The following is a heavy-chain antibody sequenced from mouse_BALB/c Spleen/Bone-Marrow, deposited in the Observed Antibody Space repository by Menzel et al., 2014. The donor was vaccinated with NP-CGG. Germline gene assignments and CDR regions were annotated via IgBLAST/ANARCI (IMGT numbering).Heavy chain of an antibody. CDR2: INPSNGDT. CDR3: TRYDGYFTLFAY. J-gene: IGHJ3*01. Sequence: VKLQESGAELVKPGASVKLSCKASGYTFTSYYLYWVKQRPGQGLEWIGEINPSNGDTNFNEKFKGKASLTVDISSNTTYMQLSSLTSEDSAVYYCTRYDGYFTLFAYWGQGTLVTVSA. D-gene: IGHD2-3*01. CDR1: GYTFTSYY. V-gene: IGHV1-53*01.